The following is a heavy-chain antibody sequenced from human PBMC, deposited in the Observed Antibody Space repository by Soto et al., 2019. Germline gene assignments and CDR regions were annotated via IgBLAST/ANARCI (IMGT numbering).Heavy chain of an antibody. CDR2: ISGSGFTT. CDR3: AKGVDSGNYWPDN. CDR1: GSTFSNYA. Sequence: EVQVLESGGGLVQPGGSLRLSCAASGSTFSNYAMTWVRQAQGKGLEWVSDISGSGFTTYYADSVRGRFTISRDNSKNTVYLQMNSLRAEDTAVYYCAKGVDSGNYWPDNWGQGTLVTVSS. D-gene: IGHD3-10*01. V-gene: IGHV3-23*01. J-gene: IGHJ4*02.